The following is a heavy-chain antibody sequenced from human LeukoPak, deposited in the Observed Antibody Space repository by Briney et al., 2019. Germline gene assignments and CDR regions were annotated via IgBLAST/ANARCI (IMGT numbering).Heavy chain of an antibody. J-gene: IGHJ4*02. CDR2: ISSNGGST. CDR1: GFSFSRQA. Sequence: GGSLRLSCSASGFSFSRQALHWVRQAPGKGLEYVSAISSNGGSTHYADSVKGRFIISRDNSKNTLYLQMSSLRAEDTAVYYCVTTYKYDSSGYYPFDSWGQGTLATVSS. V-gene: IGHV3-64D*09. CDR3: VTTYKYDSSGYYPFDS. D-gene: IGHD3-22*01.